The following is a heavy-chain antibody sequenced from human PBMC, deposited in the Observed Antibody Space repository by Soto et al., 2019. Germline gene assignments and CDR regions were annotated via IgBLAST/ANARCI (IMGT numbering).Heavy chain of an antibody. V-gene: IGHV5-10-1*01. D-gene: IGHD3-16*01. Sequence: PGESLKISCKGSGYSFTSYWISWVRQMPGKGLEWMGRIDPSDSYTNYSPSFQGHVTISADKSIGTAYLQWSSLKASDTAMYYCAIGGYYYYYGMDVWGQGTTVTVSS. CDR2: IDPSDSYT. CDR1: GYSFTSYW. J-gene: IGHJ6*02. CDR3: AIGGYYYYYGMDV.